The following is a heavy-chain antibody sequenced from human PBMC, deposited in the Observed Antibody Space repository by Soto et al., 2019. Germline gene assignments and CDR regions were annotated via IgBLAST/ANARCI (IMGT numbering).Heavy chain of an antibody. J-gene: IGHJ4*02. V-gene: IGHV3-30*18. D-gene: IGHD3-10*01. CDR3: AKDSDSGVIIYYFDY. CDR1: GFNFGTYG. CDR2: ISSDGRLQ. Sequence: QVQLVESGGGVVQPGRSLRLSCVGSGFNFGTYGIHWVRQAPGKGLEWVAVISSDGRLQNHADSVKGRCTVSRDNSRNTVFLQMDSLRAEDTAVYYCAKDSDSGVIIYYFDYWGQGTLVTVSA.